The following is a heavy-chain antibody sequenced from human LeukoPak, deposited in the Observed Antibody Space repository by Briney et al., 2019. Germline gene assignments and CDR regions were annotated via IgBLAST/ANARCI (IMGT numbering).Heavy chain of an antibody. V-gene: IGHV3-48*02. J-gene: IGHJ3*01. Sequence: GSLRLSCAASGFTCSTYTMNWVRQAPGKGLEWLSYITVSSSTYYADSVQGRFAISRDNAKNSLYLQMNSLRDEDTAVYYCARGDTLSDLNAFDLWGQGTMVTVSS. CDR3: ARGDTLSDLNAFDL. CDR1: GFTCSTYT. CDR2: ITVSSST.